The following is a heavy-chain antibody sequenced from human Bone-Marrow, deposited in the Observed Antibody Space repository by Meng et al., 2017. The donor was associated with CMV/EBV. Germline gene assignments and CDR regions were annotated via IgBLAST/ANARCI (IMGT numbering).Heavy chain of an antibody. CDR3: AVVPAATRFYYYYGMDV. D-gene: IGHD2-2*01. J-gene: IGHJ6*02. CDR2: ISSSSSYI. Sequence: GESLKIPCAAPGVTFSSYSMDWVRQAPGKGLEWVSSISSSSSYIYYADSVKGRFTISRDNAKNSLYLQMNSLRAEDTAVYYCAVVPAATRFYYYYGMDVWGQGTTVTVSS. CDR1: GVTFSSYS. V-gene: IGHV3-21*01.